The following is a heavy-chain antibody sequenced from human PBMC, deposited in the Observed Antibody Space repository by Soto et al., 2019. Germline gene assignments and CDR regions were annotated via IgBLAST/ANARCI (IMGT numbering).Heavy chain of an antibody. J-gene: IGHJ2*01. V-gene: IGHV1-3*01. CDR1: GYTFTSYA. CDR3: ARDATGDSPLWYFDL. Sequence: QVQLVQSGAEVKKPGASVKVSCKASGYTFTSYAMHWVRQAPGQRLEWMGWINAGNGNTKYSQKFQGRVTITRDTSASTAYMELSSLRSEDTAVYYCARDATGDSPLWYFDLWGRGTLVTVSS. D-gene: IGHD7-27*01. CDR2: INAGNGNT.